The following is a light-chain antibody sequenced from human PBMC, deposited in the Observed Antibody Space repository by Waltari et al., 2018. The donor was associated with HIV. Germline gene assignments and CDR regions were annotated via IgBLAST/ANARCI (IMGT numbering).Light chain of an antibody. J-gene: IGKJ2*03. V-gene: IGKV4-1*01. CDR3: QQYTDWPPMYS. Sequence: DIVMTQSPDSLAVSLGERATINCKSSQSVLYSSNNKNYLAWYQQKPGQPPKLLIYWASTRESGVPDRFSGSGSGTDFTLTISSLQSEDVAVYFCQQYTDWPPMYSFGQGTKLEIK. CDR2: WAS. CDR1: QSVLYSSNNKNY.